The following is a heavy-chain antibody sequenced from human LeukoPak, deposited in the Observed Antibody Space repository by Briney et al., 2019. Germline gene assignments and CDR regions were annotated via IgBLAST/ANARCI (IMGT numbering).Heavy chain of an antibody. CDR2: FDPEDGET. V-gene: IGHV1-24*01. D-gene: IGHD2-2*01. Sequence: GASVKVSCKVSGYTLTELSMHWGRQAPGKGLEWMGGFDPEDGETIYAQKFQGRVTMTEDTSTDTAYMELSSLRSEDTAVYYCANGRLYCSSTSCSSEGSDAFDIWGQGTMVTVSS. CDR1: GYTLTELS. J-gene: IGHJ3*02. CDR3: ANGRLYCSSTSCSSEGSDAFDI.